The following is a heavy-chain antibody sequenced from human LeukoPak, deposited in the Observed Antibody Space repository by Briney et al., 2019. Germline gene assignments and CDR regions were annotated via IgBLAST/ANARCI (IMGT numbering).Heavy chain of an antibody. V-gene: IGHV4-39*07. J-gene: IGHJ5*02. CDR1: GGSISSSSYY. D-gene: IGHD2-15*01. CDR2: IYYSGST. Sequence: PSETLSLTCTVSGGSISSSSYYWGWIRQPPGKGLEWIGSIYYSGSTYYNPSLKSRFTISVDTSKNQFSLKLSSVTAADTAVYYCARVGVVVVAATYWFDPWGQGTLVTVSS. CDR3: ARVGVVVVAATYWFDP.